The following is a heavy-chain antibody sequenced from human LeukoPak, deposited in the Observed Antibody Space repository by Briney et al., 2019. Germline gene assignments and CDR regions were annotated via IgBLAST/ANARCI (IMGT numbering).Heavy chain of an antibody. D-gene: IGHD2-15*01. J-gene: IGHJ4*01. CDR3: TRMTHCTGGTCYSSDH. Sequence: ASVKVSCKTSGYTFTSYGITWVRQAPGKGLEWMGWISAYNGNIDYAQNLQGRVTMTTDTSTSTAYMELRSLRSDDTAVYYCTRMTHCTGGTCYSSDHWGHGTMVAVSS. V-gene: IGHV1-18*01. CDR2: ISAYNGNI. CDR1: GYTFTSYG.